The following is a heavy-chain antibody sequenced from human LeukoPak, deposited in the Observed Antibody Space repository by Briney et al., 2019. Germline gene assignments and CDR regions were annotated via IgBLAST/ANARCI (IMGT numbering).Heavy chain of an antibody. CDR3: ARDLGAAAATAGFDP. Sequence: SETLSLTCTVSGGSISSYYWSWIRQPPGKGLEWIGYIHYSGSTNYNPSLKSRVTISVDTSKNQFSLKLSSVTAADTAVYYCARDLGAAAATAGFDPWGQGTLVTVSS. CDR1: GGSISSYY. V-gene: IGHV4-59*01. D-gene: IGHD6-13*01. CDR2: IHYSGST. J-gene: IGHJ5*02.